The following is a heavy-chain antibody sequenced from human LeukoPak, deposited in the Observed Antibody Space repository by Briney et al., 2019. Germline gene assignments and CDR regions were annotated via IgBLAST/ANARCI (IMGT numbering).Heavy chain of an antibody. D-gene: IGHD2-15*01. CDR2: INHSGST. J-gene: IGHJ6*02. Sequence: PSETLSLTCAVYGGSFSGYYWSWIRQPPGKGLEWIGEINHSGSTNYNPSLKSRVTISVDTSKNQFSLKLSSVTAADTAVYYCARVVARNGMDVWGQGTTVTVSS. CDR3: ARVVARNGMDV. CDR1: GGSFSGYY. V-gene: IGHV4-34*01.